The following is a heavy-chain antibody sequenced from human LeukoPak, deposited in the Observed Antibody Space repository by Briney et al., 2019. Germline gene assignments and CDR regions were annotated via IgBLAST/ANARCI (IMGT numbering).Heavy chain of an antibody. D-gene: IGHD6-6*01. CDR2: VSFDGRNK. CDR1: GFTFSSYG. J-gene: IGHJ6*03. Sequence: GGSLRLSCAASGFTFSSYGMHWVRQAPGKGLEWVAVVSFDGRNKYHADSVKGRFTVSRDNSKNTLHLQMNSLLTEDTAVYYCARGADSWTGNTEARLIDYMDVWGKGTTVIVSS. V-gene: IGHV3-30*06. CDR3: ARGADSWTGNTEARLIDYMDV.